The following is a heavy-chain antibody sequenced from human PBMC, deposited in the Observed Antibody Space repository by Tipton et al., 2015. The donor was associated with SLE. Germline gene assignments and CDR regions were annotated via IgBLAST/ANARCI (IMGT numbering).Heavy chain of an antibody. CDR3: TTSPDDYDSNYSYY. CDR1: GFTFSSYA. V-gene: IGHV3-23*01. Sequence: GSLRLSCAASGFTFSSYAMSWVRQAPGKGLEWVSLIDSAGSTYYAESVKGRFTISRDNSENTVYLQMNSLKTEDTAVYYCTTSPDDYDSNYSYYWGQGTLVTVSS. D-gene: IGHD5-24*01. J-gene: IGHJ4*02. CDR2: IDSAGST.